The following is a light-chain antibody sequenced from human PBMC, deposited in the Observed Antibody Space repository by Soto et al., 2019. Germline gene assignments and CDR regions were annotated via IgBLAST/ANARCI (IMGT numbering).Light chain of an antibody. V-gene: IGKV3-20*01. Sequence: EVVLTQSPGTLSLSLGERATLSCRASERIYSAYLGWYQQKPGQAPRLLIYGTSSRATGIPDRFSGSGSGTDFTLTISRLEPEDFAVYYCQQYGNSPITFGQGTRLE. J-gene: IGKJ5*01. CDR3: QQYGNSPIT. CDR2: GTS. CDR1: ERIYSAY.